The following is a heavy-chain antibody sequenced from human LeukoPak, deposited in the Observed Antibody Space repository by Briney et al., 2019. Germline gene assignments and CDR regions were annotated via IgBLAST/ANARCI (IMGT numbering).Heavy chain of an antibody. CDR1: GFTFSNYD. J-gene: IGHJ4*01. V-gene: IGHV3-64*01. CDR3: ARADSGPSFPPDY. Sequence: PAGSLRLSCAASGFTFSNYDMHWVRQAPGKGPEFVSAISSNGDSTYDANSEKGRFASSRDNSRIRLYLQMGSLRVQDTAVYYCARADSGPSFPPDYCGQGTLVTVSS. D-gene: IGHD5-12*01. CDR2: ISSNGDST.